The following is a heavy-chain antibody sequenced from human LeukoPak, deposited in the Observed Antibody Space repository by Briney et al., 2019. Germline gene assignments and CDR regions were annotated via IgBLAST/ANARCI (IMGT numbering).Heavy chain of an antibody. CDR2: ISGSGGST. Sequence: PGGSLRLSCAASGFTFSSYAMSWVRQAPGKGLEWVSAISGSGGSTYYADSVKGRFTISRDNSENTLYLQMNSLRAEDTAVYCCATHRGSIAVAAPPYWGQGTLVTVSS. D-gene: IGHD6-19*01. J-gene: IGHJ4*02. CDR3: ATHRGSIAVAAPPY. V-gene: IGHV3-23*01. CDR1: GFTFSSYA.